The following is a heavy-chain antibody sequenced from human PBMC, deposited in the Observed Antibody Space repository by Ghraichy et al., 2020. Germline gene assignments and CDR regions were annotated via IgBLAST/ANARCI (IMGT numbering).Heavy chain of an antibody. CDR2: IYYSGST. CDR1: GGSISSYY. D-gene: IGHD3-10*01. V-gene: IGHV4-59*08. CDR3: ARYGSGSYYTKMDV. Sequence: SETLSLTCTVSGGSISSYYWSWIRQPPGKGLEWIGYIYYSGSTNYNPSLKSRVTISVDTSKNQFSLKLSSVTAADTAVYYCARYGSGSYYTKMDVWGQGTTVTVSS. J-gene: IGHJ6*02.